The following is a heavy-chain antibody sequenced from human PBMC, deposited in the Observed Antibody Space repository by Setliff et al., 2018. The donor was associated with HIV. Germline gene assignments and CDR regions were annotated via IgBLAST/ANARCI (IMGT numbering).Heavy chain of an antibody. CDR2: IWYDGSNT. J-gene: IGHJ4*02. V-gene: IGHV3-30*02. CDR3: AKDSSPSWSPFDY. D-gene: IGHD6-13*01. Sequence: GGSLRLSCAASGFIFSSYAMHWVRQAPGKGLEWVAVIWYDGSNTHYADSVKGRFTISRDNSRNTLYLYMSSLRPEDTAVYYCAKDSSPSWSPFDYWGQGTLVTVSS. CDR1: GFIFSSYA.